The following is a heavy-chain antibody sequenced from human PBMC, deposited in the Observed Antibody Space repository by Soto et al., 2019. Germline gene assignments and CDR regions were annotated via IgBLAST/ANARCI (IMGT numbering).Heavy chain of an antibody. J-gene: IGHJ6*02. CDR3: ARHQYPSYYYGIDV. Sequence: SVKVSCKASGDTFSSYAISWVRQAPGQGLEWMGGIIPIFGTANYAQKFQGRVTITADKSTSTAYMELSSLRSEDTAVYYCARHQYPSYYYGIDVWGQGTTVTASS. CDR2: IIPIFGTA. V-gene: IGHV1-69*06. CDR1: GDTFSSYA. D-gene: IGHD2-2*02.